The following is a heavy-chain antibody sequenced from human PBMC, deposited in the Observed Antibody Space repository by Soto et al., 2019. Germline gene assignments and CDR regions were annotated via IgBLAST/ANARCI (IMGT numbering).Heavy chain of an antibody. CDR2: ISAYNGNT. Sequence: QVQLVQSGAEVKKPGTSVKVSCKTSGYTFSNYGISWVRQAPGQGLEWMGWISAYNGNTNFAQKLQGRVSLTTDTSTTTAYMELRSLTSDDTAVYYCARGLVPGYTGYSDYWGQGTLVTVSS. CDR1: GYTFSNYG. D-gene: IGHD5-12*01. J-gene: IGHJ4*02. CDR3: ARGLVPGYTGYSDY. V-gene: IGHV1-18*01.